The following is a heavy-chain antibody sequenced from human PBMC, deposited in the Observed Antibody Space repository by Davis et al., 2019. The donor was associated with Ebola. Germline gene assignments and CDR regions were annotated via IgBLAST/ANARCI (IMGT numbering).Heavy chain of an antibody. CDR2: INPNSGGT. CDR1: GYTFTGYY. CDR3: AVTGWSQPRNWFDP. Sequence: ASVKVSCKASGYTFTGYYMHWVRQAPGQGLEWMGWINPNSGGTNYAQKFQGRVTMTRDTSISTAYMELSRLRSDDTAVYYCAVTGWSQPRNWFDPWGQGTLVTVSS. J-gene: IGHJ5*02. V-gene: IGHV1-2*02. D-gene: IGHD2-8*01.